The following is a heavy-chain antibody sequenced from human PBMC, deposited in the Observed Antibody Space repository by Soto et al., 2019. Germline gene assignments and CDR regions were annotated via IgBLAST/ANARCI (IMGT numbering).Heavy chain of an antibody. J-gene: IGHJ4*02. Sequence: ASVKVSCKASGYTFTSYAMHWVRQAPGQRLEWMGWINAGNGNTKYSQKFQGRVTITRDTSASTAYMELSSLRSEDTAVYYCARPTFFYSSGWFFDYWGQGTLVTVSS. V-gene: IGHV1-3*01. CDR3: ARPTFFYSSGWFFDY. D-gene: IGHD6-19*01. CDR2: INAGNGNT. CDR1: GYTFTSYA.